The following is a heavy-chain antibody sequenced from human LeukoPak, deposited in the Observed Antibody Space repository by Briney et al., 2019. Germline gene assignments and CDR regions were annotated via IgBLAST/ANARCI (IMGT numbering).Heavy chain of an antibody. D-gene: IGHD3-10*01. CDR3: ARDWSMITMVRGVIGGGGYYFDY. Sequence: PGGSLRLSCAASGFTFSSYWMHWVRQAPGKGLEWVSRIRSDGSSKAYADSVKGRFTISRDNAKNTLYLQMNSLRAEDTAVYYCARDWSMITMVRGVIGGGGYYFDYWGQGTLVTVSS. CDR1: GFTFSSYW. J-gene: IGHJ4*02. CDR2: IRSDGSSK. V-gene: IGHV3-74*01.